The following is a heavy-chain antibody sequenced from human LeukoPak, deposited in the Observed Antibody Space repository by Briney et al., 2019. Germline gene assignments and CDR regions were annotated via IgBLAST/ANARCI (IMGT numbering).Heavy chain of an antibody. CDR3: AKGSSTSSTTFDY. Sequence: LSGVSLRLSCAASGFTFSSYAMSWVRQAPGKGLEGVSAISGSGGSTYYADSVKGRFTISRDNSKNTLYLQMNSLRAEDTAVYYCAKGSSTSSTTFDYWGQGTLVTVSS. V-gene: IGHV3-23*01. CDR1: GFTFSSYA. D-gene: IGHD2-2*01. J-gene: IGHJ4*02. CDR2: ISGSGGST.